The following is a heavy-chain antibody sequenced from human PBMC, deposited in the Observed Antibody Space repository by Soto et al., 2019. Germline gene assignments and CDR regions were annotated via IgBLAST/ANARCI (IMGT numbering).Heavy chain of an antibody. CDR3: ALSTPHRDGAVFDY. Sequence: KPSETLSLTCTVSGGSISSSSYYWGWIRQPPGKGLEWIGSIYYSGSTYYNPSLKSRVTISVDTSKNQFSLKLSSVTAADTAVYYCALSTPHRDGAVFDYWGQGTLVTVSS. CDR2: IYYSGST. D-gene: IGHD2-21*01. CDR1: GGSISSSSYY. J-gene: IGHJ4*02. V-gene: IGHV4-39*01.